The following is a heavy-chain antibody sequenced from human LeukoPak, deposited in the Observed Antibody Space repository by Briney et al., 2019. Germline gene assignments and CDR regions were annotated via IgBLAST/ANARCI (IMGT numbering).Heavy chain of an antibody. CDR1: GFTFSNYA. V-gene: IGHV3-23*01. J-gene: IGHJ5*02. D-gene: IGHD4-23*01. CDR3: AKSHRWSDPNWFDP. Sequence: GGSLRLSCAASGFTFSNYAMSWVRQAPGKGLEWVSAISGSGGSTDYADSVKGRFTISRDNSKNTLYLQMNSLRAEDTAVYYCAKSHRWSDPNWFDPWGQGTLVTVSS. CDR2: ISGSGGST.